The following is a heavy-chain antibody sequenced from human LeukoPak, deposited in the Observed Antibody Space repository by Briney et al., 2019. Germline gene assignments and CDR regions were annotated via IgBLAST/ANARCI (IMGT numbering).Heavy chain of an antibody. J-gene: IGHJ5*02. CDR3: AREEGYCTNGVCHYWFDP. D-gene: IGHD2-8*01. CDR1: GFTFSRYW. Sequence: PGGSLRLSCAASGFTFSRYWMSWVRQAPGKGLEWVANIKQDGSEKYYVDSVKGRFTISRDNAKNSLYLQMNSLRAEDTAVYYCAREEGYCTNGVCHYWFDPWGQGTLVTVSS. V-gene: IGHV3-7*05. CDR2: IKQDGSEK.